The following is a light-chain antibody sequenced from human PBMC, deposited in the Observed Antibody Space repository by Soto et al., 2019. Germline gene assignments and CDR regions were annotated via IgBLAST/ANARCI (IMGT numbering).Light chain of an antibody. Sequence: TTSPYTLSASVCHRVAITCRASQNIRSRLAWFQQKPGKAPKLLIYDASSLESGVPSRFSGSGSGTDFTLTISSLQPEDFATYYCQQSYSTPPPVGGGTKVDI. CDR2: DAS. CDR1: QNIRSR. CDR3: QQSYSTPPP. V-gene: IGKV1-39*01. J-gene: IGKJ4*01.